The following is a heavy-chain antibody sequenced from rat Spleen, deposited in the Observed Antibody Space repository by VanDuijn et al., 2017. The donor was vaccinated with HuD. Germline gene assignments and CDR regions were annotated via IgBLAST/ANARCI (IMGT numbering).Heavy chain of an antibody. CDR2: ISPDGFNT. J-gene: IGHJ2*01. D-gene: IGHD4-4*01. V-gene: IGHV5-58*01. CDR1: GFTFSSYW. CDR3: AVAGFGY. Sequence: EVQLVETGGGLVQPGESLKLSCVASGFTFSSYWIYWIRQAPGEGLEWVSSISPDGFNTYYPDSVKGRFTISRANSENTVYLQMNSLRSEDTATYYCAVAGFGYWGQGVMVTVSS.